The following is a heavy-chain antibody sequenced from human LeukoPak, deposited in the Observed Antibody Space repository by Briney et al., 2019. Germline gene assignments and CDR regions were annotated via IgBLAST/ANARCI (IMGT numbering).Heavy chain of an antibody. CDR2: IYYSGST. CDR3: ARDVAVAGSDYYYGMDV. D-gene: IGHD6-19*01. J-gene: IGHJ6*04. Sequence: SETLFLTCTVSGGSISSYYWSWIRQPPGKGLEWIGYIYYSGSTNYNPSLKSRVTISVDTSKNQFSLKLSSVTAADTAVYYCARDVAVAGSDYYYGMDVWGKGITVTVSS. CDR1: GGSISSYY. V-gene: IGHV4-59*01.